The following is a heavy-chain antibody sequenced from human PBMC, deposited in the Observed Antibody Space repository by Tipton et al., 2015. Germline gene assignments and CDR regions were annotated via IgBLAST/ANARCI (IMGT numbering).Heavy chain of an antibody. CDR2: IYPGDSDT. CDR1: GYSFISYW. V-gene: IGHV5-51*01. Sequence: QLVQSGAEVKKPGESLKISCKGSGYSFISYWIGWVRQMPGKGLEWMGIIYPGDSDTRYNPSFQGQVTISADKSISTAYLHWSSLKASDTAMYYCARHVSFYYDTHGSDALDIWAQGTMVTVSS. J-gene: IGHJ3*02. CDR3: ARHVSFYYDTHGSDALDI. D-gene: IGHD3-22*01.